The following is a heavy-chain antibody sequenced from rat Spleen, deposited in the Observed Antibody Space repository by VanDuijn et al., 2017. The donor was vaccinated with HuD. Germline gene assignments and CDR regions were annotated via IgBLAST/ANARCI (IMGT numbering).Heavy chain of an antibody. CDR3: GRYWRAAWEE. V-gene: IGHV3-3*01. CDR2: INNAGST. J-gene: IGHJ3*01. D-gene: IGHD1-11*01. Sequence: EVQLQESGPGLVKPSQSLSLTCSVTGYSITSSYRWNWIRKFPGNKLEWMGYINNAGSTNYNPSLKSRISITRDTSKNQFFLQVNSVTTEDTATYYCGRYWRAAWEEWGQGTLVTVSA. CDR1: GYSITSSYR.